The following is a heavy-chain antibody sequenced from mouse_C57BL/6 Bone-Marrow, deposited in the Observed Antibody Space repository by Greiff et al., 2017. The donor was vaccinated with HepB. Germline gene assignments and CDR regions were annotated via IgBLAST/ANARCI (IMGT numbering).Heavy chain of an antibody. D-gene: IGHD1-1*02. V-gene: IGHV1-69*01. CDR2: IDPSDSYT. Sequence: VQLQQPGAELVMPGASVKLSCKASGYTFTSYWMHWVKQRPGQGLEWIGEIDPSDSYTNYNQKFKGKSTLTVDKSSSTAYMQLSSLTSEDSAVYYCARRLDYALDYWGQGTTLTVSS. CDR3: ARRLDYALDY. CDR1: GYTFTSYW. J-gene: IGHJ2*01.